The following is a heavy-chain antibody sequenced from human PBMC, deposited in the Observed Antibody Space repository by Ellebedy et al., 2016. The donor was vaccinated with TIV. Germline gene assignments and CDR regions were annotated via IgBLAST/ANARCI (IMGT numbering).Heavy chain of an antibody. CDR3: ARANGWKNFFDI. CDR2: INPSGGST. V-gene: IGHV1-46*01. J-gene: IGHJ3*02. Sequence: AASVKVSCMASGYTFSTYYMHWVRQAPGQGPEWMGMINPSGGSTSFAQDFQGRVTMTRDMSTSTVYMELSSLRSEDTAVYYCARANGWKNFFDIWGQGTVVTVSS. CDR1: GYTFSTYY. D-gene: IGHD6-19*01.